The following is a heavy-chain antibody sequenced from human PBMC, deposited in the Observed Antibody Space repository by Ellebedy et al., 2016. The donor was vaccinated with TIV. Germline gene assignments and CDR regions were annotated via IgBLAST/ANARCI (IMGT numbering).Heavy chain of an antibody. CDR1: GYTFTSYY. J-gene: IGHJ6*02. D-gene: IGHD4-23*01. CDR3: ARVKVVSGGYYYYGMDV. Sequence: AASVKVSCKASGYTFTSYYMHWVRQAPGQGLEWMGIINPSGGSTSYAQKFQGRVTMTRDTSTSTVYMELSSLRSEDTAVYYCARVKVVSGGYYYYGMDVWGQGTTVTVSS. CDR2: INPSGGST. V-gene: IGHV1-46*01.